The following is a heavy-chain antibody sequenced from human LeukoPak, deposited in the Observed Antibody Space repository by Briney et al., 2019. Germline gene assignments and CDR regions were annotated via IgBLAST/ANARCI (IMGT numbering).Heavy chain of an antibody. V-gene: IGHV4-39*01. CDR2: IYYSGST. CDR3: ARLVRGYYDFWSGSGHFDY. Sequence: PSETLSLTCTVSGGSFSSSSYYWGWIRQPPGRGLEWIGSIYYSGSTYYNPSLKSRVTISVDTSKNQFSLKLSSVTAADTAVYYCARLVRGYYDFWSGSGHFDYWGQGTLVTVSS. D-gene: IGHD3-3*01. J-gene: IGHJ4*02. CDR1: GGSFSSSSYY.